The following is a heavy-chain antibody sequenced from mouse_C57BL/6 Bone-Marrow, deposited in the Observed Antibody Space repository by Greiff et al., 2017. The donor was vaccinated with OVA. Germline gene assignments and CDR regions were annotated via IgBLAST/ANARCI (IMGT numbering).Heavy chain of an antibody. J-gene: IGHJ1*03. V-gene: IGHV5-9*01. Sequence: EVKLMESGGGLVKPGGSLKLSCAASGFSFSSYTMSWVRQTPEKRLEWVATISGGGGNTYYPDSVKGRFTITSNNAKNTLYLQMSSLKSEDTALYYCARHPRYFDVWGTGTTVTVSS. CDR2: ISGGGGNT. CDR3: ARHPRYFDV. CDR1: GFSFSSYT.